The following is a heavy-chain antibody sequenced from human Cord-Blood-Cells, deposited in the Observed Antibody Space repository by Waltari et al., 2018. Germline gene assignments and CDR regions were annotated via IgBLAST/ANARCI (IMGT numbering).Heavy chain of an antibody. CDR1: GGSISSYY. CDR2: IYTSGST. V-gene: IGHV4-4*07. Sequence: QVQLQESGPGLVKPSETLSLTCTVSGGSISSYYWSWIRQPAGKGLEWIGCIYTSGSTNFNPSLKSRVTMSVDTSKNQFSLKLSSVTAADTAVYYCAREDYQLLPNYYYYYMDVWGKGTTVTVSS. D-gene: IGHD2-2*01. CDR3: AREDYQLLPNYYYYYMDV. J-gene: IGHJ6*03.